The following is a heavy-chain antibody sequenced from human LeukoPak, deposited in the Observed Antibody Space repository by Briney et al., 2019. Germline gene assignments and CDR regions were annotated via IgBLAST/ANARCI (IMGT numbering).Heavy chain of an antibody. D-gene: IGHD5-18*01. V-gene: IGHV4-31*03. CDR3: AREYSYGYYFDY. J-gene: IGHJ4*02. CDR2: VYYSGST. Sequence: SETLSLTCTVSGGSISSGGYYWSWIRQHPGKGLEWIGYVYYSGSTYYNPSLKSRVTISVDRSKNQFSLKLSSVTAADTAVYYCAREYSYGYYFDYWGQGTLVTVSS. CDR1: GGSISSGGYY.